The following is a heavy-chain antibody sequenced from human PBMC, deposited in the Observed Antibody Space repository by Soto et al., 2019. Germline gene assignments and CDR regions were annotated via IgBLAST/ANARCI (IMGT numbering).Heavy chain of an antibody. CDR2: VSYDVSGK. V-gene: IGHV3-30-3*01. CDR1: GFTFTSYA. CDR3: AGGYSYGLNYYYYTMDV. J-gene: IGHJ6*02. Sequence: PGGSLRLSCVASGFTFTSYAMHWVRQAPGKGLEWVAVVSYDVSGKYYADSVKGRFTISRDNSKNTLFLQMNSLKFEDTAVYFCAGGYSYGLNYYYYTMDVWGQGTTVTVSS. D-gene: IGHD5-18*01.